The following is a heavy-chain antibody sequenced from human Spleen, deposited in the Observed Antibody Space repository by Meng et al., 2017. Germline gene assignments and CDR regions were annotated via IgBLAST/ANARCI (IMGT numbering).Heavy chain of an antibody. CDR3: ARQYYYDSSGYFDAFDI. V-gene: IGHV3-30*01. CDR1: GFTFSSYA. CDR2: ISYDGSNK. J-gene: IGHJ3*02. D-gene: IGHD3-22*01. Sequence: GESLKISCAASGFTFSSYAMHWVRQAPGKGLEWVAVISYDGSNKYYADSVKGRFTISRDNSKNTLYLQMNSLRAEDTAVYYCARQYYYDSSGYFDAFDIWGQGTMVTVSS.